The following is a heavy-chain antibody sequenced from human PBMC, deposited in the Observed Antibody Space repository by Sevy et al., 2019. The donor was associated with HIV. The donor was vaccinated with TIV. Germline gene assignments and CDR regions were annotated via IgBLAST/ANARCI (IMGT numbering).Heavy chain of an antibody. V-gene: IGHV3-30*18. J-gene: IGHJ6*02. CDR3: TNSPARYEGSSWLYYYYVMDV. CDR2: ISNDGSDK. Sequence: GGSLRLSCAAAGFTFSRYGMHWARQGPGKGLEWVAVISNDGSDKEYADSVKDRFTVSRDNSKDTVYLQMNSLRLEDTAVYYCTNSPARYEGSSWLYYYYVMDVWGQGTTVTVSS. CDR1: GFTFSRYG. D-gene: IGHD6-13*01.